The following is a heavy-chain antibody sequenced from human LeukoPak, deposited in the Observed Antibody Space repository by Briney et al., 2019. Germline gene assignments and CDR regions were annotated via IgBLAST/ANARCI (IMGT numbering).Heavy chain of an antibody. CDR1: GGSVSSSSYY. Sequence: SETLSLTCTVSGGSVSSSSYYWGWIRQPPGKGPEWIGSIYYSGSTYYNPSLKSRVTISVDSSKNQLSLKLRSVNAADTAVYYCARHSSSWYVYYFDYWGQGTLVTVSS. J-gene: IGHJ4*02. CDR2: IYYSGST. V-gene: IGHV4-39*01. CDR3: ARHSSSWYVYYFDY. D-gene: IGHD6-13*01.